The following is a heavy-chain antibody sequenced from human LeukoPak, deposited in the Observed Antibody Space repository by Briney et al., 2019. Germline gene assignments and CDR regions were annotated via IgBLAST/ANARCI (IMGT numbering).Heavy chain of an antibody. Sequence: SETLSLTCAVSGYSISSGYYWGWIRQPPGKGLEWIGSIYHSGSTYYNPSLKSRVTISVDTSKNQFSLKLSSVTAADTAVYYCASAGVRAAAFDIWGQGTMVTVSS. CDR1: GYSISSGYY. J-gene: IGHJ3*02. CDR2: IYHSGST. V-gene: IGHV4-38-2*01. D-gene: IGHD2-2*01. CDR3: ASAGVRAAAFDI.